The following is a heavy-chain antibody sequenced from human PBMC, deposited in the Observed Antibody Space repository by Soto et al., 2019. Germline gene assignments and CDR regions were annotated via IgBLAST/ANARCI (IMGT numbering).Heavy chain of an antibody. CDR3: ASASGYLGDITR. CDR2: IYYSGST. CDR1: GGSISSGDYY. D-gene: IGHD2-15*01. J-gene: IGHJ4*02. Sequence: SSETLSLTCTVSGGSISSGDYYWSWIRQPPGKGLEWIGYIYYSGSTYYTPSLKSRVTISVDTSKNQFSLKLSSVTAADTAVYYCASASGYLGDITRWGQGTLVTVSS. V-gene: IGHV4-30-4*01.